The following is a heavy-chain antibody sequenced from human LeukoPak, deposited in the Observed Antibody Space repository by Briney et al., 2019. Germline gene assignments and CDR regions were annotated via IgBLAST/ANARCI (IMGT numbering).Heavy chain of an antibody. CDR3: XKXMXXDQHXXXXMDV. CDR1: GFTFSRYG. Sequence: GGSLRLSCAASGFTFSRYGLHWVRQAPGKGLEWVAFIRDDGSTRYYADSVKGRFTISRDNSKNTLYLQMNSLRAEDSAIYYCXKXMXXDQHXXXXMDVWGQGTTVTVSS. J-gene: IGHJ6*02. CDR2: IRDDGSTR. V-gene: IGHV3-30*02.